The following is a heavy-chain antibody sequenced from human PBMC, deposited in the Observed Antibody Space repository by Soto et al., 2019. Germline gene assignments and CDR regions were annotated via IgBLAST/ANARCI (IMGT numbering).Heavy chain of an antibody. D-gene: IGHD3-22*01. CDR3: AAGGGYYYDSSGYYYGT. CDR2: IVVGSGNT. V-gene: IGHV1-58*01. CDR1: GFTFTSSA. J-gene: IGHJ5*02. Sequence: QMQLVQSGPEVKKPGTSVKVSCKASGFTFTSSAVQWVRQARGQRLEWIGWIVVGSGNTNYALKFQERVTITRDMSTSTAYMELSSLRSEDTAVYYCAAGGGYYYDSSGYYYGTWGQGTLVTVSS.